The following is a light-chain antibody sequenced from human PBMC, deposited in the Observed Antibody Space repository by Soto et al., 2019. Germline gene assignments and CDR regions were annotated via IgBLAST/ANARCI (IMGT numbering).Light chain of an antibody. CDR3: HQYGASPWT. J-gene: IGKJ1*01. Sequence: EIVLTQSPGTLSLSPGDRATLSCRASQSVSSNYFAWFQQRPGQAPRLLIYGVSTRATGTPDRFSASGSATEYTLNINRLEPEDFAVYYCHQYGASPWTFGQGTKVDIK. V-gene: IGKV3-20*01. CDR1: QSVSSNY. CDR2: GVS.